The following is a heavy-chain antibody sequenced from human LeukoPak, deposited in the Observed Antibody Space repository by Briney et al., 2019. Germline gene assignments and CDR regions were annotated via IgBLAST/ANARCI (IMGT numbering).Heavy chain of an antibody. J-gene: IGHJ5*02. D-gene: IGHD3-10*01. Sequence: SETLSLTCAVYGGSFSGYYWSWIRQPPGKGLEWIGEINHSGSTNYNPSLKSRVTISVDTSKNQFSLKLSSVTAADTAVYYCARGRNYYGSGSYYFSKSWFDPWGQGTLVTVSS. CDR2: INHSGST. CDR3: ARGRNYYGSGSYYFSKSWFDP. CDR1: GGSFSGYY. V-gene: IGHV4-34*01.